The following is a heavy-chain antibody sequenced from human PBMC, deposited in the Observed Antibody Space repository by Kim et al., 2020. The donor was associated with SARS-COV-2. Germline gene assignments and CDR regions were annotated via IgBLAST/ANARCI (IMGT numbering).Heavy chain of an antibody. CDR3: SREDF. CDR1: GYTFTAYY. CDR2: IHPDSGAT. Sequence: ASVKVSCRTSGYTFTAYYLHWVRQAPGQGLEWVAWIHPDSGATTYAQSFQGRVTVTRDTSISTTYMELSGLTSDDTAVYYCSREDFWGPGTPVTVSS. V-gene: IGHV1-2*02. D-gene: IGHD3-3*01. J-gene: IGHJ4*02.